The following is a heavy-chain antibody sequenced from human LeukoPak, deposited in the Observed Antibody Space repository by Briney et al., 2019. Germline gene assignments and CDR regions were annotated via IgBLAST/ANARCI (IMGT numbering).Heavy chain of an antibody. CDR3: ARGSPGGLRFLEWSGYYFDY. V-gene: IGHV3-53*01. CDR2: IYSGGST. CDR1: GFTVSSNY. J-gene: IGHJ4*02. D-gene: IGHD3-3*01. Sequence: PGGSLRLSCAASGFTVSSNYMSWVRQAPGKGLEWGSVIYSGGSTYYADSVKGRFTISRDNSKNTLYLQMNSLRAEDTAVYYCARGSPGGLRFLEWSGYYFDYWGQGTLVTVSS.